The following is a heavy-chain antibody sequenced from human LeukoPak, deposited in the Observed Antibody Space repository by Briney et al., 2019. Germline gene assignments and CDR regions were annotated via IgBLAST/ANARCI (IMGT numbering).Heavy chain of an antibody. Sequence: GGSLRLSCAASGFTFSSYAMSWVRQAPGKGLEWVSAISSSGGSTYYADSVKGRFTISRDNSKNTLYLQMNSLRAEDTAVYYCAKSRSRYCSSSYYYYGMDVWGQGTTVTVSS. V-gene: IGHV3-23*01. CDR3: AKSRSRYCSSSYYYYGMDV. CDR2: ISSSGGST. CDR1: GFTFSSYA. D-gene: IGHD2-2*01. J-gene: IGHJ6*02.